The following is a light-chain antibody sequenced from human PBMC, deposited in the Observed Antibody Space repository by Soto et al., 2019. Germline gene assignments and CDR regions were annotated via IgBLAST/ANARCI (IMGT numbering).Light chain of an antibody. CDR3: QQRSNWVWT. CDR2: QTS. CDR1: QYINTR. V-gene: IGKV3-11*01. J-gene: IGKJ1*01. Sequence: EIVLTQSPATLSSFPGDRVTLSCRASQYINTRLAWYQHRPGQAPRLLIYQTSIRAAGIPARFSGSGSGTDFTLTISSLEPEDFAVYYCQQRSNWVWTFGQGTKVDI.